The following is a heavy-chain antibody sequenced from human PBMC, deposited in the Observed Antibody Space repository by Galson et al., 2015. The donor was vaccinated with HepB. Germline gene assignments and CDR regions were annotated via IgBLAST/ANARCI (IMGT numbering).Heavy chain of an antibody. D-gene: IGHD6-19*01. J-gene: IGHJ4*02. CDR2: IWKDGSNK. CDR1: EFIFSDYG. V-gene: IGHV3-33*08. CDR3: AREDKNVAVAALDS. Sequence: LSCAASEFIFSDYGMHWVRQAPGKGLEWVALIWKDGSNKYYSDSVKGRFTISSDNSQKTLYLQMNSLRAEDTAIYYCAREDKNVAVAALDSWGQGTMVIVSS.